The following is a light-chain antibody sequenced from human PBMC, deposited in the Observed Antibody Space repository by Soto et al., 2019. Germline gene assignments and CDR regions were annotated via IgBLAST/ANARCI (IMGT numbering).Light chain of an antibody. V-gene: IGLV2-14*01. CDR3: SSYTSSSALYV. CDR2: EVS. CDR1: SSDVGGYNY. Sequence: QSVLTQPASVSGSPGQSITISCTGTSSDVGGYNYVSWYQQHPGKAPKLMIYEVSNRPSGVANRFAGAKSGKTASLTISGLQAEYEAEYYCSSYTSSSALYVFGTGTKVTVL. J-gene: IGLJ1*01.